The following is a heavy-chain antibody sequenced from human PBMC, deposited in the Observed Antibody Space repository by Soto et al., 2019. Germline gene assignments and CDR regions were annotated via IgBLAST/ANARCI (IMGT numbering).Heavy chain of an antibody. CDR3: AKDRDSYGPLFYFDS. J-gene: IGHJ4*02. V-gene: IGHV3-23*01. CDR2: IGSSDNSNT. CDR1: GFTFSTYA. Sequence: SVGSLRLSCMASGFTFSTYAMSWVRQAPGGGLEWVSTIGSSDNSNTYYADSVEGRFTISRDNSKNTLYLQMNSLRAEDTAIYYCAKDRDSYGPLFYFDSWGQGSLVTVSS. D-gene: IGHD5-18*01.